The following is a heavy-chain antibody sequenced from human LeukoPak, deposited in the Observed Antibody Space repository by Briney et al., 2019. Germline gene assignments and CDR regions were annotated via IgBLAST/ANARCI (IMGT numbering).Heavy chain of an antibody. J-gene: IGHJ4*02. CDR1: GYTFTSYA. D-gene: IGHD3-10*01. V-gene: IGHV1-3*01. Sequence: EASVKVSCKASGYTFTSYAMHWVRQAPGQRLEWMGWINAGNGNTKYSQEFQGRVTITRDTSASTAYMELSSLRSEDTAVYYCATSGSGIYYFDYWGQGTLVTVSS. CDR2: INAGNGNT. CDR3: ATSGSGIYYFDY.